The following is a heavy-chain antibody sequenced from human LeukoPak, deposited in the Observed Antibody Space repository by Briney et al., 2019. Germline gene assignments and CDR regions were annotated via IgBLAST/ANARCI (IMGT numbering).Heavy chain of an antibody. CDR1: GGSISSGDYY. Sequence: SETLSLTCTVSGGSISSGDYYWSWIRQPPGKGLEWIGYIYYSGSTYYNPSLKSRVTISVDTSKNQFSLKLGSVTAADTAVYYCARGGLFYRDNWFDPWGQGTLVTVSS. CDR3: ARGGLFYRDNWFDP. J-gene: IGHJ5*02. CDR2: IYYSGST. V-gene: IGHV4-30-4*01. D-gene: IGHD3-16*02.